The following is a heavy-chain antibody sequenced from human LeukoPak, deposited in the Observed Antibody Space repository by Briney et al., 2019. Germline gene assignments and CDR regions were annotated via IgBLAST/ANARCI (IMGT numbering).Heavy chain of an antibody. Sequence: SETLSLTCAVYGGSFSGYYWSWIRQPPGKGLEWIGEINHSGSTNYNPSLKSRVTISVDTSKNQFSLKLSSVTAADTAVYYCARDHPHYYDSSGYDAFDIWGQGTMVTVSS. CDR2: INHSGST. CDR1: GGSFSGYY. V-gene: IGHV4-34*01. J-gene: IGHJ3*02. D-gene: IGHD3-22*01. CDR3: ARDHPHYYDSSGYDAFDI.